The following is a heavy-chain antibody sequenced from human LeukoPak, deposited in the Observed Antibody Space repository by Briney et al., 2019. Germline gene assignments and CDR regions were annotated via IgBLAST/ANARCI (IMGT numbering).Heavy chain of an antibody. CDR3: ANIVSQGSGFRYDSYFDY. V-gene: IGHV3-23*01. CDR1: GFTFSSYE. D-gene: IGHD3-9*01. Sequence: GGSLRLSCAASGFTFSSYEMNWVRQAPGKGLEWVSAISGSGGSTYYADSVKGRFTISRDNSKNTLYLQMNSLRAEDTAVYYCANIVSQGSGFRYDSYFDYWGQGTLVTVSS. CDR2: ISGSGGST. J-gene: IGHJ4*02.